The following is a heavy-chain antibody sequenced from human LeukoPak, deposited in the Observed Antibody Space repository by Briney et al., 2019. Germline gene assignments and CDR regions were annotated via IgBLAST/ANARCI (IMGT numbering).Heavy chain of an antibody. CDR2: IYYTGST. Sequence: SETLSLTCTVSGGSMSTYYWTWIRQPPGKGLEWIGFIYYTGSTNYNPSLKSRVTISVDTSKNQFSLKLSSVTATDTAVYYCAGMRITTPTVRTLDYWGQGTLVTVSS. J-gene: IGHJ4*02. V-gene: IGHV4-59*01. D-gene: IGHD1-14*01. CDR1: GGSMSTYY. CDR3: AGMRITTPTVRTLDY.